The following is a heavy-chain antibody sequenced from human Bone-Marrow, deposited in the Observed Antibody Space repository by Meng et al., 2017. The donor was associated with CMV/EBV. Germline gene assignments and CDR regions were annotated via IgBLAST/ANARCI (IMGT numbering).Heavy chain of an antibody. CDR2: IRSKANSYAT. D-gene: IGHD1-1*01. J-gene: IGHJ6*01. CDR3: IVGLERLSPYYYYGMDV. CDR1: GFTFSGSA. Sequence: GESLKISCAASGFTFSGSAMHWVRQASGKGLEWVGRIRSKANSYATAYAASVKGRFTISRDDSKNTAYLQMNSLKTEDTAVYYCIVGLERLSPYYYYGMDVWGQGTTVTGSS. V-gene: IGHV3-73*01.